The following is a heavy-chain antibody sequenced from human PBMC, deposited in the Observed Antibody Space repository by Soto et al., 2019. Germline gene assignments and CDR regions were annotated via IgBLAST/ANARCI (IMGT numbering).Heavy chain of an antibody. J-gene: IGHJ4*02. D-gene: IGHD3-16*01. CDR2: IYPDDSDT. Sequence: GESLKISCKVSGYSFTTYWIAWVRQMPGKGLEWMGIIYPDDSDTRYSPSFQGHVTFSADKSIYTAYLEWGSLRASDTAMYYCAITSSLGPPDYWGQGTLVTVSS. V-gene: IGHV5-51*01. CDR3: AITSSLGPPDY. CDR1: GYSFTTYW.